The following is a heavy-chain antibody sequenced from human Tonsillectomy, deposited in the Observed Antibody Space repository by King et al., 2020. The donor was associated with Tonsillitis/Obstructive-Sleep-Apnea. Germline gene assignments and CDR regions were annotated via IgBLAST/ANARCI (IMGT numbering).Heavy chain of an antibody. D-gene: IGHD1-26*01. V-gene: IGHV4-39*01. J-gene: IGHJ4*02. Sequence: QLQESGPGLVKPSETLSLPCTVSGGSISSSSYYWGWIRQPPGKGLEWIGSIYYSGSTYYNPSLKSRVTISVDTSKNQFSLKLSSVTAADTAVYYCARRGGGYYEVWVDYWGQGTLVTVSS. CDR3: ARRGGGYYEVWVDY. CDR2: IYYSGST. CDR1: GGSISSSSYY.